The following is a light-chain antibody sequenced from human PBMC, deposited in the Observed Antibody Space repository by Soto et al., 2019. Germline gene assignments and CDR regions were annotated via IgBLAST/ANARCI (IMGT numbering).Light chain of an antibody. V-gene: IGLV2-23*02. CDR1: SSDTGSYNL. Sequence: QSALTQPASVSGSPGQSITISCTGTSSDTGSYNLVSWYQQHPGKAPKLLIYEVTKRPSGVSNRFSASKSGNTASLTISGLQAEDEADYYCCSYAGSVTSVFGGGTKLTVL. CDR2: EVT. CDR3: CSYAGSVTSV. J-gene: IGLJ3*02.